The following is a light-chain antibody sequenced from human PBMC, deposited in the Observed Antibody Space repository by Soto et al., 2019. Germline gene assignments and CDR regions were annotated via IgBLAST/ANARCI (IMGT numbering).Light chain of an antibody. CDR3: QQYNSYSELT. CDR2: KAS. Sequence: DIQMTQSPSTLSASVGDRVTITCRASQSISSWLAWYQQKPGKDPKLLIYKASSLESGVPSRFSRSGSGTKFTLTISSLQPDDFATYYCQQYNSYSELTFGGGTKVEIK. V-gene: IGKV1-5*03. CDR1: QSISSW. J-gene: IGKJ4*01.